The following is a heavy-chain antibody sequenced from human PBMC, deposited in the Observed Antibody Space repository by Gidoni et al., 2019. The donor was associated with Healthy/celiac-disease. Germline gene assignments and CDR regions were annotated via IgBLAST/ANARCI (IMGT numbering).Heavy chain of an antibody. D-gene: IGHD3-3*01. CDR1: GFTFSDHS. Sequence: EVQLVESGGGLVQPGGSLRLSCAASGFTFSDHSMDWVRQAPGKGLEWVGRTRNKANSYTTEYAASVKGRFTISRDDSKNALYLQMNSLKTEDTAVYYCALITRPYYDFWSGLTTYYGMDVWGQGTTVTVSS. CDR2: TRNKANSYTT. CDR3: ALITRPYYDFWSGLTTYYGMDV. J-gene: IGHJ6*02. V-gene: IGHV3-72*01.